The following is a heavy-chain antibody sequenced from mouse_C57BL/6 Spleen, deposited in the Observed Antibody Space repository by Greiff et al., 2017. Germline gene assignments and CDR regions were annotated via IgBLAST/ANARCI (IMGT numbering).Heavy chain of an antibody. CDR2: INPNNGGT. CDR3: ARRLLRSWFAY. D-gene: IGHD1-1*01. CDR1: GYTFTDYY. Sequence: EVQLQQSGPELVKPGASVKISCKASGYTFTDYYMNWVKQSHGKSLEWIGDINPNNGGTSYNQKFKGKATLTVDKSSSTAYMEIRSLTSEDSAVYYCARRLLRSWFAYWGQGTLVTVSA. V-gene: IGHV1-26*01. J-gene: IGHJ3*01.